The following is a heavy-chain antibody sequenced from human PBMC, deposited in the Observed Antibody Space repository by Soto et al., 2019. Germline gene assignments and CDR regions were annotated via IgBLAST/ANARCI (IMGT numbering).Heavy chain of an antibody. Sequence: VQLRESGPGQVKTSGTLSLTCALSGGSMKTTNWWRWVRQPPAKGLEWIGGVFHSGIMRYNPALKSRATVSVDTSKNQFFLNLASVTAADTAVYYCTKDEAGSPFRYWGQGALVTVSS. J-gene: IGHJ4*02. CDR1: GGSMKTTNW. CDR2: VFHSGIM. D-gene: IGHD3-10*01. CDR3: TKDEAGSPFRY. V-gene: IGHV4-4*02.